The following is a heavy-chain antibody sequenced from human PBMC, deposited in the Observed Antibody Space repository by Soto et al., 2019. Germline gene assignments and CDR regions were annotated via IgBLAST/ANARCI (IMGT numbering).Heavy chain of an antibody. V-gene: IGHV1-24*01. Sequence: APAKGYCKVSGYTLSVLFMHWVRQDPGKGLEWMGGFDPEDGETIYAQKFQGRVTMTEDTSTDTAYMELSSLRSEDTAVYYCAKGIMVRGSVGMDVWGQGTTVTVSS. D-gene: IGHD3-10*01. CDR1: GYTLSVLF. CDR2: FDPEDGET. CDR3: AKGIMVRGSVGMDV. J-gene: IGHJ6*02.